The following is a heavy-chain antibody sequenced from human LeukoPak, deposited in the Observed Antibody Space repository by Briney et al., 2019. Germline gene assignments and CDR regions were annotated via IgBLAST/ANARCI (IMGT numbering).Heavy chain of an antibody. CDR1: GFTFSSHG. V-gene: IGHV3-23*01. Sequence: PGGSLRLSCAASGFTFSSHGMNWVRQAPGKGLEWVSGISPSGGITYYTDSVKGRFTISRDNSKNTVSLQMNSLRGEDTAVYYCARVDSGSACASWGQGILVTVSS. J-gene: IGHJ1*01. CDR3: ARVDSGSACAS. CDR2: ISPSGGIT. D-gene: IGHD6-19*01.